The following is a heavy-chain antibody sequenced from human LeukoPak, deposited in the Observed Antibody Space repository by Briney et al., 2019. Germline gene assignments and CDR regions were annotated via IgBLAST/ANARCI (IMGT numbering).Heavy chain of an antibody. CDR2: INTGSTTI. CDR3: VRGEIGYCSSTSCYIFDY. V-gene: IGHV3-48*01. CDR1: GFTFSPYT. D-gene: IGHD2-2*02. Sequence: PGGSLRLSCAASGFTFSPYTMHWFRQPPGKGLEWISYINTGSTTIYYADSVKGRFTISRDNAKNSLDLQLNSLRAEDTAVYYCVRGEIGYCSSTSCYIFDYWGQGTLVTVSS. J-gene: IGHJ4*02.